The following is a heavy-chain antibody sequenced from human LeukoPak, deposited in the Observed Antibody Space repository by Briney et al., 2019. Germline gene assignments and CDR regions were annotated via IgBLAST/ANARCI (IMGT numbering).Heavy chain of an antibody. D-gene: IGHD3-10*01. J-gene: IGHJ6*03. Sequence: PSETLSLTCAVYGGSFSGYYWSWLRQPPGKGLEWIGEINHSGSTNYNPSLKSRVTISVDTSKNQFSLKMSSVTAADTAVYFCVRHQEGMVRGVLYYMDVWGKGTTVIISS. CDR3: VRHQEGMVRGVLYYMDV. CDR1: GGSFSGYY. V-gene: IGHV4-34*01. CDR2: INHSGST.